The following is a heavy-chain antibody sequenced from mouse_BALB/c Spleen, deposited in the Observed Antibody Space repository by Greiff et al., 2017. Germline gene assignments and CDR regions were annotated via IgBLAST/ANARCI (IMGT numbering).Heavy chain of an antibody. CDR2: IDPENGDT. Sequence: VQLKQSGAELVRSGASVKLSCTASGFNIKDYYMHWVKQRPEQGLEWIGWIDPENGDTEYAPKFQGKATMTADTSSNTAYLQLSSLTSEDTAVYYCNIYYGYDGFAYWGQGTLVTVSA. J-gene: IGHJ3*01. CDR1: GFNIKDYY. CDR3: NIYYGYDGFAY. V-gene: IGHV14-4*02. D-gene: IGHD2-2*01.